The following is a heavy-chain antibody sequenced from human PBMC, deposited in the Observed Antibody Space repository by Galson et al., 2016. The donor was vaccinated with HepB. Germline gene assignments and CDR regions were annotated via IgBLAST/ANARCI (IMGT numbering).Heavy chain of an antibody. D-gene: IGHD5-12*01. V-gene: IGHV3-20*04. CDR3: ARGGYGVSFDI. J-gene: IGHJ3*02. Sequence: SLRLSCAASGFMFDDYTMHWVRQAPGKGLEWVSLISYNGGSTDYAEPVKGRFTISRDNAKNFLYLEMDSLRVDETALYYCARGGYGVSFDIWGQGTKVTVAP. CDR1: GFMFDDYT. CDR2: ISYNGGST.